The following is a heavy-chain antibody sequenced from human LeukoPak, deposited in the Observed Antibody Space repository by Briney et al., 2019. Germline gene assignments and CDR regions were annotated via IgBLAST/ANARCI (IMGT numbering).Heavy chain of an antibody. CDR2: ISSSGSTI. Sequence: GGSLRLSCAASGFTFSDYYMSWIRQAPGKGLEWVPYISSSGSTIYYADSVKGRFTISRDNAKNSLYLQMNSLRAEDTAVYYCARGLRREPWYFDLWGRGTLVTVSS. CDR3: ARGLRREPWYFDL. CDR1: GFTFSDYY. V-gene: IGHV3-11*01. J-gene: IGHJ2*01. D-gene: IGHD1-26*01.